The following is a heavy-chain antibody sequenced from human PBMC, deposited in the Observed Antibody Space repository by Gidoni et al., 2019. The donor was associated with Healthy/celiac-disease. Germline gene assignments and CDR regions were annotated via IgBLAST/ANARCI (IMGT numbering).Heavy chain of an antibody. CDR2: IKSKTDGGTT. J-gene: IGHJ4*02. CDR1: GVTVSNAW. V-gene: IGHV3-15*01. CDR3: TTDGVYDYVWGSYRQYYFDY. Sequence: EVQLVESGGGLVKPGGSIRLSCAASGVTVSNAWMSWVRQAPGKGLEWVGRIKSKTDGGTTDYAAPVNGRFTISRDDSKNTLYLQMNSLKTEDTAVYYCTTDGVYDYVWGSYRQYYFDYWGQGTLVTVSS. D-gene: IGHD3-16*02.